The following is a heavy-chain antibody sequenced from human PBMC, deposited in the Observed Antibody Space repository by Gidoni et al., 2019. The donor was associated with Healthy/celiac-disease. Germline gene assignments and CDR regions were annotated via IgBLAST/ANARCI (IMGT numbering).Heavy chain of an antibody. V-gene: IGHV3-21*01. Sequence: EVQLVESGGGLVKPGGSLRLSCAASGFTFSSYSMNCVRQAPGKGLEWVSSISSSSSYIYYADSVKGRFTISRDNAKNSLYLQMNSLRAEDTAVYYCARSGYSYGAGAFDIWGQGTMVTVSS. CDR1: GFTFSSYS. CDR3: ARSGYSYGAGAFDI. D-gene: IGHD5-18*01. CDR2: ISSSSSYI. J-gene: IGHJ3*02.